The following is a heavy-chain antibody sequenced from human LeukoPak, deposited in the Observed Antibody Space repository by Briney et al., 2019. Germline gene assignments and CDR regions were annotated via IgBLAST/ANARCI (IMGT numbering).Heavy chain of an antibody. CDR3: AKGRIWGSVWYGVHD. Sequence: GGSLRLSCAASGFTSSTYGMHWVRQAPGKGLEWVTLISYDGSSEYYADSVKGRFTISRDNSKDTLYLQMNSLRAEDTAIYYCAKGRIWGSVWYGVHDWGQGTLVTVSS. CDR1: GFTSSTYG. J-gene: IGHJ1*01. V-gene: IGHV3-30*18. D-gene: IGHD6-19*01. CDR2: ISYDGSSE.